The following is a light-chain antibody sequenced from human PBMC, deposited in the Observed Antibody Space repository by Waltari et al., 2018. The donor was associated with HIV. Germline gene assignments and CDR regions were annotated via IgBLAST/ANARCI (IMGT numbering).Light chain of an antibody. Sequence: DIVMTQSPDSLAVSLGARDTINCKSSQSVLYGSNNKNYLAWYQQKPGQPPKLLIYWASTRESGVPDRFSGSGSGTDFTLTISSLQAEDVAVYYCQQYYSTPWTFGQGTKVEIK. CDR1: QSVLYGSNNKNY. CDR3: QQYYSTPWT. V-gene: IGKV4-1*01. J-gene: IGKJ1*01. CDR2: WAS.